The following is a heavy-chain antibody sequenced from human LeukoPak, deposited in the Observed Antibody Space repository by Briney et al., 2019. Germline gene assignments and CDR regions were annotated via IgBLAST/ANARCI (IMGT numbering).Heavy chain of an antibody. J-gene: IGHJ4*02. CDR1: GGSFSGYY. V-gene: IGHV4-34*01. CDR2: INHSGST. D-gene: IGHD1-26*01. Sequence: SETLSLTCAVYGGSFSGYYWSWIRQPPGKGLEWIGEINHSGSTNYNPSLKSRVTISEDTSKNQFSLKLSSVTAADTAVYYCARGEWELAYYFDYWGQGTLVTVSS. CDR3: ARGEWELAYYFDY.